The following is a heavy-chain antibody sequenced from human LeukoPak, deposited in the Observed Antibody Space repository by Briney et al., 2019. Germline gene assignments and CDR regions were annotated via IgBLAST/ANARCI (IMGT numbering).Heavy chain of an antibody. CDR2: IYGGGAT. V-gene: IGHV3-53*01. Sequence: PGGSLRLSCAASGVTVSSDYMAWGRQAPGKGLEWISAIYGGGATYYAASVQGRFTTSRDTSNNALYLQMISLRVEDTAVYHCARLLPASRHYFDYWGLGTLVSVSS. J-gene: IGHJ4*02. D-gene: IGHD6-6*01. CDR1: GVTVSSDY. CDR3: ARLLPASRHYFDY.